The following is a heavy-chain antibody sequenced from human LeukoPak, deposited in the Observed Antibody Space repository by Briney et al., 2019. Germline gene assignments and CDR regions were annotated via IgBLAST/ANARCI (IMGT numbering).Heavy chain of an antibody. J-gene: IGHJ4*02. CDR2: ISYDGSNK. D-gene: IGHD1-7*01. V-gene: IGHV3-30-3*01. CDR3: ARDIETGTLDY. CDR1: GFTFSSYA. Sequence: GGSLRLSCAASGFTFSSYAMHWVRQAPGKGLEWVAVISYDGSNKYYADSVKGRFTISRDNSKNTLYLQMNSLRAEDTAEYYCARDIETGTLDYWGQGTLVTVSS.